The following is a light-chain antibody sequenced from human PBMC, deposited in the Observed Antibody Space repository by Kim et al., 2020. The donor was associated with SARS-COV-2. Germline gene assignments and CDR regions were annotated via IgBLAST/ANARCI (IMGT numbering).Light chain of an antibody. Sequence: QSVLTQPASVSGSPGQSITISCTGTSSDVGGYNYVSWYQQHPGKAPKLMIYDVRNRPSGVSNRFSGSKSGNTASLTISGLQAEDEADYYCSSYTTSSTWVFGGGTQLTVL. CDR2: DVR. V-gene: IGLV2-14*03. CDR1: SSDVGGYNY. CDR3: SSYTTSSTWV. J-gene: IGLJ3*02.